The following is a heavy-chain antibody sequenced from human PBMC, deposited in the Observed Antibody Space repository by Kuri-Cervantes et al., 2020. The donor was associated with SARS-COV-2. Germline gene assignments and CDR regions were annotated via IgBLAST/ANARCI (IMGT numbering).Heavy chain of an antibody. CDR3: VRDGDHWNFDY. CDR2: ISEGGKTT. J-gene: IGHJ4*02. CDR1: GFTFSDYA. D-gene: IGHD1-1*01. Sequence: GGSLRLSCAASGFTFSDYAMNWVRQAPGKGLEWVSYISEGGKTTYYADSVKGRFTISRDNAKNSLYLQMNSLRAEDTAVYYCVRDGDHWNFDYWGQGTLVTVSS. V-gene: IGHV3-48*03.